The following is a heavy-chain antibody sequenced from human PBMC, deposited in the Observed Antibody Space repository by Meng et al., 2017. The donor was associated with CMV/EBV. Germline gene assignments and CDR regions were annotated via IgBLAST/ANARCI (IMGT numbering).Heavy chain of an antibody. V-gene: IGHV4-39*01. CDR3: ARQVDCSSASCYGWD. CDR2: IYYSGST. CDR1: GGSIRSKSYY. J-gene: IGHJ4*02. Sequence: SETLSLTCTVSGGSIRSKSYYWGWIRQPPGKGLEWIGSIYYSGSTYYNPSLKSRVTISVDTSKNQFSPKLSSVTAADTAMYYCARQVDCSSASCYGWDWGQGTLVTVSS. D-gene: IGHD2-2*01.